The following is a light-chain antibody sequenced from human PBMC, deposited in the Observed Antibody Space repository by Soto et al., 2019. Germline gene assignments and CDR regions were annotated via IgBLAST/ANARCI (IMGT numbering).Light chain of an antibody. Sequence: QTVVTQEPSLTVSPGETVTLTCGSSTGAVASDDYPYWFQQKPGQAPRTLIYDTNNKHSWTPARFSGSLLGGKAALTLSGAQPEDEADYYCLLFYTGGRPVFGGGTQLTVL. CDR3: LLFYTGGRPV. V-gene: IGLV7-46*01. CDR2: DTN. CDR1: TGAVASDDY. J-gene: IGLJ7*01.